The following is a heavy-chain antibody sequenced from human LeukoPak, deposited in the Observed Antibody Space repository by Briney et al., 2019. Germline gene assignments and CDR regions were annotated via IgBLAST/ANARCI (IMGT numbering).Heavy chain of an antibody. Sequence: GGSLRLSCAASGFVLDGYTMHWVRQFPGKGLEWVSLINWNGDETYYADSVKGRFIISRDNSKNTAFLQMHSLRADDTARYYCAKDLGAGDIVATIAGGSDYWGQGTLVTVSS. V-gene: IGHV3-43*01. D-gene: IGHD5-12*01. J-gene: IGHJ4*02. CDR3: AKDLGAGDIVATIAGGSDY. CDR1: GFVLDGYT. CDR2: INWNGDET.